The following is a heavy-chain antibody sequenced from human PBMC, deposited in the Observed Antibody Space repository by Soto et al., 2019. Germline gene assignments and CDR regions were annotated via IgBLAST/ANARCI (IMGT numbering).Heavy chain of an antibody. D-gene: IGHD3-10*01. J-gene: IGHJ6*04. CDR2: IYYSANT. Sequence: PSETLSLTCSVSGGSISSGYYYWSWIRQPPGKGLEWIGKIYYSANTYYNPSLKSRLIRSIDTSTNQLSLNVGSVAAADTAVYYCAGSSLYGMDVWGKGTTVTVSS. CDR1: GGSISSGYYY. CDR3: AGSSLYGMDV. V-gene: IGHV4-30-4*01.